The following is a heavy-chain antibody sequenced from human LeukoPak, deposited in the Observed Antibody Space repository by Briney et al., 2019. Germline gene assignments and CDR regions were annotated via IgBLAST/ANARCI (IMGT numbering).Heavy chain of an antibody. CDR2: INPNSGGT. CDR3: ARVGPATVTTVDYYYYYMDV. V-gene: IGHV1-2*02. J-gene: IGHJ6*03. Sequence: ASVKVSCKASGYTFTSFYMHWVRQAPGQGLEWMGWINPNSGGTNYAQKFQGRVTMTRDTSISTAYMELSRLRSDDTAVYYCARVGPATVTTVDYYYYYMDVWGKGTTVTVSS. CDR1: GYTFTSFY. D-gene: IGHD4-17*01.